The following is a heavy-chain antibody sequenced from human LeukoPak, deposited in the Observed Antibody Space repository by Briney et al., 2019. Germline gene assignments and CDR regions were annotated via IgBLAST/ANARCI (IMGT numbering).Heavy chain of an antibody. J-gene: IGHJ5*02. D-gene: IGHD6-25*01. CDR2: ISSSGGNT. CDR3: AKEVKAATNWFDP. V-gene: IGHV3-23*01. Sequence: GGSLRLSCAASGFTFSSYAMSWVRQAPGKGLEWVSGISSSGGNTYYAESVKGRFTISRDNSKDTLYLQMNSLGAEDTAVYFCAKEVKAATNWFDPWGQGTLVTVSS. CDR1: GFTFSSYA.